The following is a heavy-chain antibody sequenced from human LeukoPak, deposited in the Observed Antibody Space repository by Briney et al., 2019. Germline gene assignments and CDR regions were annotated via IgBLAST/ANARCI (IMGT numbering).Heavy chain of an antibody. CDR1: GFTFSSYW. D-gene: IGHD5-18*01. CDR3: ARGDVDTAMAYDY. CDR2: INSDGSST. Sequence: WGSLRLSCAASGFTFSSYWMHWVRQAPGKGLVWVSRINSDGSSTSYADSVKGRFTISRDNAKNTLYLQMNSLRAEDTAVYYCARGDVDTAMAYDYWGQGTLVTVSS. J-gene: IGHJ4*02. V-gene: IGHV3-74*01.